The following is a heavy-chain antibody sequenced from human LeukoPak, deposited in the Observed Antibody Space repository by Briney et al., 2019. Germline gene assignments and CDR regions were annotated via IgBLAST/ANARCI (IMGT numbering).Heavy chain of an antibody. CDR1: GYTFTSYA. Sequence: VASVKVSCKASGYTFTSYAMHWVRQAPGQRLEWMGWINAGNGNTKYSQKFQGRVTITRDTSASTAYMELSSLRSEDTAVYYCAVDEYYDYVWGSSPSYWGQGTLVTVSS. J-gene: IGHJ4*02. CDR3: AVDEYYDYVWGSSPSY. CDR2: INAGNGNT. V-gene: IGHV1-3*01. D-gene: IGHD3-16*01.